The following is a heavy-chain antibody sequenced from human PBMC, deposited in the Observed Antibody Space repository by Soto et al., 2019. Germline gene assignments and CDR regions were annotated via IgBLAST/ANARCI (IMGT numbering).Heavy chain of an antibody. J-gene: IGHJ4*02. D-gene: IGHD6-6*01. CDR3: AKFSAHSMYDISSAPDY. V-gene: IGHV3-23*01. CDR2: ITGSGGST. CDR1: GFAFSSYA. Sequence: PVGSMRLSCAASGFAFSSYAMTWVRQAPGKGLEWVSSITGSGGSTYFAVSVMGRFSISRDNSQKTVSLQMDSLRAEDTAVYYCAKFSAHSMYDISSAPDYWGQGTLVTVSS.